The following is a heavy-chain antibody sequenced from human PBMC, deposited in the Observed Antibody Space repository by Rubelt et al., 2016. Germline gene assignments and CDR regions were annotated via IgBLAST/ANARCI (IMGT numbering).Heavy chain of an antibody. V-gene: IGHV3-7*01. J-gene: IGHJ3*02. Sequence: EVQLVESGGGLVKPGGSLRLSCAASGFTFSSYWRSWVRQAPGKGLEWVANRKQDGSEKYYVDSVKGRFTISRDNAKNSLYLQMNSLRAEDTAVYYCARGKCSSTSCYRIDAFDIWGQGTMVTVSS. CDR2: RKQDGSEK. CDR3: ARGKCSSTSCYRIDAFDI. CDR1: GFTFSSYW. D-gene: IGHD2-2*02.